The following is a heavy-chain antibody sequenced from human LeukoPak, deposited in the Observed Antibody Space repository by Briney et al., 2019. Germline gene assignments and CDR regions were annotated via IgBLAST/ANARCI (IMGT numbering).Heavy chain of an antibody. CDR1: GFTFSSYW. J-gene: IGHJ4*02. D-gene: IGHD2-15*01. V-gene: IGHV3-7*01. CDR3: ARDHGYEATVD. Sequence: PGGSLRPSCAASGFTFSSYWMSWVRQAPGKGLEWVANIKQDGSEKYYVDSVKGRFTISRDNAKNSLYLQMNSLRAEDTAVYYCARDHGYEATVDWGQGTLVTVSS. CDR2: IKQDGSEK.